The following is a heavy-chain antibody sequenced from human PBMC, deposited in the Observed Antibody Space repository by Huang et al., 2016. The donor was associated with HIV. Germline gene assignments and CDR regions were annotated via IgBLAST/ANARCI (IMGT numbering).Heavy chain of an antibody. CDR3: ATQSSGGKEIDY. D-gene: IGHD2-8*02. Sequence: EVQLVESGGGLVRPGGSLRLSCAASGITFSTYSRNWVRQAPGKGREWVSYMTVTSGTIYYSASVKGRFTISRDNAENSLYLQMNSLRDEDTAVYYCATQSSGGKEIDYWGQGTLVTVSS. CDR1: GITFSTYS. CDR2: MTVTSGTI. V-gene: IGHV3-48*02. J-gene: IGHJ4*02.